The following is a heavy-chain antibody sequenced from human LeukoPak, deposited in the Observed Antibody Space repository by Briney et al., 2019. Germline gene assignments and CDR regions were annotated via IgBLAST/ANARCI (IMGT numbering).Heavy chain of an antibody. CDR1: GFTFSSYA. D-gene: IGHD6-19*01. CDR3: AKDPHISGWYGYFDY. CDR2: IRYDGSNK. V-gene: IGHV3-30*02. J-gene: IGHJ4*02. Sequence: GGSLRLSCAASGFTFSSYAMSWVRQAPGKGLEWVAFIRYDGSNKYYADSVKGRFTISRDNSKNTLDLQMNSLRAEDTAVYYCAKDPHISGWYGYFDYSGQGTLVTVSS.